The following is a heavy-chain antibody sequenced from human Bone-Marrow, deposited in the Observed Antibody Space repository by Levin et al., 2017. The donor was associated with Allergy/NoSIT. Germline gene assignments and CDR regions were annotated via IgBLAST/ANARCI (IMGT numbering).Heavy chain of an antibody. CDR3: ARDLWGQNDREFFHL. Sequence: PAASVKVSCKASGYTLTDYYIHWGRQAPGQGPEWMGRFIPTSGDTNYAHNLQGRVTMTRDTSINTAYMELSRLTSDDTAVYYCARDLWGQNDREFFHLWGQGTLVTVSS. J-gene: IGHJ1*01. D-gene: IGHD1-1*01. V-gene: IGHV1-2*06. CDR2: FIPTSGDT. CDR1: GYTLTDYY.